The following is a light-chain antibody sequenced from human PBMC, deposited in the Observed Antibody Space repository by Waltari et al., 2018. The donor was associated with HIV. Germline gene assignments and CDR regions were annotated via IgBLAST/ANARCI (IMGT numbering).Light chain of an antibody. Sequence: DILMVQSPDSLAVSLGARATIHGKSSRSLLYGTNDKTYVAWDQRKPGLPPRLIIHWGSMRESGVPDRFRGSGSGTDCTLTITSLQAEDVGFYYWQQYYSSPLTFGQGTLLEIK. CDR2: WGS. J-gene: IGKJ5*01. CDR3: QQYYSSPLT. V-gene: IGKV4-1*01. CDR1: RSLLYGTNDKTY.